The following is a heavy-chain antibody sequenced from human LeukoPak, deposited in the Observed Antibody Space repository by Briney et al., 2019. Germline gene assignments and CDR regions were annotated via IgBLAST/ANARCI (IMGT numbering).Heavy chain of an antibody. Sequence: GGSLRLSCAASGFTFSSYGMHWVRQAPGKGLEWVAVIWDDGSNKYYADSVKGRFTISRDNSKNTLYLQMNSLRAEDTAVYYCAREIWLPYYYYYGMDVWGQGTTVTVSS. D-gene: IGHD5-24*01. CDR3: AREIWLPYYYYYGMDV. J-gene: IGHJ6*02. CDR1: GFTFSSYG. V-gene: IGHV3-33*01. CDR2: IWDDGSNK.